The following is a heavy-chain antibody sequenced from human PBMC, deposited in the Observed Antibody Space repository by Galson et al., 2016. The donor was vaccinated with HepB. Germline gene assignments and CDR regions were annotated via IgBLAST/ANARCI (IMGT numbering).Heavy chain of an antibody. J-gene: IGHJ6*02. CDR1: GYNFITFY. CDR2: INPVDRNT. Sequence: SVKVSCKASGYNFITFYLHWVRQAPGQGLEWVAMINPVDRNTRYAQKFRGRVTTTRDTSTSTVYMELSSLRSEDTAMYYCARDAPRGYDLWHGMDVWGQGTTVTVSS. CDR3: ARDAPRGYDLWHGMDV. V-gene: IGHV1-46*01. D-gene: IGHD3-3*01.